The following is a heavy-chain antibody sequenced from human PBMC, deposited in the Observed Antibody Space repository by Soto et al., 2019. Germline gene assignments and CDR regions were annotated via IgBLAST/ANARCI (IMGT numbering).Heavy chain of an antibody. D-gene: IGHD4-17*01. CDR1: GFSLSNSGVG. J-gene: IGHJ4*02. Sequence: QITLKESGPSPVKPTQTLTVTCTFSGFSLSNSGVGVAWIRQPPGKALEWLALIYGDNDKRYSPSLKTRLTITKDTSKNQVVLTMTHMDPVDTATYSCEHCTLHDYGDYDPGTSHVFDSWGQGTLVTVSS. CDR2: IYGDNDK. V-gene: IGHV2-5*02. CDR3: EHCTLHDYGDYDPGTSHVFDS.